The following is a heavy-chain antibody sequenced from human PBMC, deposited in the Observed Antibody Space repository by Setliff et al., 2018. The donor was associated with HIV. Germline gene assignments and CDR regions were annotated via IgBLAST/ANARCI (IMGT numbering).Heavy chain of an antibody. J-gene: IGHJ5*02. CDR2: ILRGASPI. Sequence: SLRLSCAASGFSFSAHAMSWVRRAPGKGLEFLAVILRGASPIYYADSVKGRFTISGDDSKNTVYLEMRSLRDEDTAVYLCANLWELGAWGQGTLGTVS. V-gene: IGHV3-23*03. CDR1: GFSFSAHA. CDR3: ANLWELGA. D-gene: IGHD3-16*01.